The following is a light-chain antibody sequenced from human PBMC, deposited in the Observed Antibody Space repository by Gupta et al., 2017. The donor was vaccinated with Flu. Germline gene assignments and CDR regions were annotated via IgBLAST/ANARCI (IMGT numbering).Light chain of an antibody. CDR2: LGS. J-gene: IGKJ1*01. CDR1: QNHLHGNGYNY. CDR3: MQTQETPLG. Sequence: DIVTVPSPLSLTVTPGETDSIPCKSSQNHLHGNGYNYLDWYLQRPGQSPKLLIYLGSNRASGVPDRFSGSGSGTDFTLKITRVEAEDVGVYYCMQTQETPLGFGQGTKVEIK. V-gene: IGKV2-28*01.